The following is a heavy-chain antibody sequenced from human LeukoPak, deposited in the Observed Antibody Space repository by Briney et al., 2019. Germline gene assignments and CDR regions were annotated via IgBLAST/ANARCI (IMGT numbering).Heavy chain of an antibody. CDR3: ASTYYDFWSGYVEGDAFDI. D-gene: IGHD3-3*01. CDR1: GGSISSGSYY. V-gene: IGHV4-61*02. Sequence: SQTLSLTCTVSGGSISSGSYYWSWIRQPAGKGLEWIGRIYTSGSTNYSPSLKSRVTISVDTSKNQFSLKLSSVTAADTAVYYCASTYYDFWSGYVEGDAFDIWGQGTMVTVSS. CDR2: IYTSGST. J-gene: IGHJ3*02.